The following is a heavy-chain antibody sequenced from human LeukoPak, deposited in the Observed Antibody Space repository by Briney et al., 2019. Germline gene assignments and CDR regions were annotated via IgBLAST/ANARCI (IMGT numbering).Heavy chain of an antibody. CDR3: AKDGRAADY. D-gene: IGHD1-26*01. CDR1: GFTFSSYW. V-gene: IGHV3-7*03. Sequence: GRSLRLSCAASGFTFSSYWMSWVRQAPGKGLEWVANINQDGSANYYVDSVKGRFTIYRDNSKNTLYLQMNSLRAEDTAVYYCAKDGRAADYWGQGTLVTVSS. CDR2: INQDGSAN. J-gene: IGHJ4*02.